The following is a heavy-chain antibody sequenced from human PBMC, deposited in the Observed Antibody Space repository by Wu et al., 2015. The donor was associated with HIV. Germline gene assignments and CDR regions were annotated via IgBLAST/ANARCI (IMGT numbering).Heavy chain of an antibody. CDR1: GYIFSGHY. CDR3: SRVFVVVPAGFSGEITAFDI. J-gene: IGHJ3*02. CDR2: INPDSGGT. Sequence: QVQLVQSGAEVKKPGASVKVSCKASGYIFSGHYINWVRQAPGQGLEWMGWINPDSGGTRYVEKFQGRVTMTSDTSISTAYMELSSLRSDDTAVYYCSRVFVVVPAGFSGEITAFDIWGQGTMVAVSS. V-gene: IGHV1-2*02. D-gene: IGHD2-2*01.